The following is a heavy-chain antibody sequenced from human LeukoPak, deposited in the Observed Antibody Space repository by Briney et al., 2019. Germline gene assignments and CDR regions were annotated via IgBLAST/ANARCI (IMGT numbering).Heavy chain of an antibody. J-gene: IGHJ5*02. D-gene: IGHD3-3*01. CDR1: GYTFTKYY. CDR2: MHPTGDST. V-gene: IGHV1-46*01. Sequence: VASVKVSCKASGYTFTKYYMNWVRQAPGQGLEWMGIMHPTGDSTNYAQKLPGRVTLTRDTSTGTFYMELSSLTSEDTAVYYCARHDFDLPMIYSFFVHWGQGTLVTVSS. CDR3: ARHDFDLPMIYSFFVH.